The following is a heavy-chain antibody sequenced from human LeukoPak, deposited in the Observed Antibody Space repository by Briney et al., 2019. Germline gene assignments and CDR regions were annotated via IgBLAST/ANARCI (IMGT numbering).Heavy chain of an antibody. CDR3: AREARYFDWSNGMDV. CDR2: IYYSGST. Sequence: PSETLSLTCTVSGGSISSSSYYWGWIRQPPGKGLEWIGSIYYSGSTYYNPSLKSRVTISVDTSKNQFSLKLSSVTAADTAVYYCAREARYFDWSNGMDVWGQGTTVTVSS. CDR1: GGSISSSSYY. V-gene: IGHV4-39*07. J-gene: IGHJ6*02. D-gene: IGHD3-9*01.